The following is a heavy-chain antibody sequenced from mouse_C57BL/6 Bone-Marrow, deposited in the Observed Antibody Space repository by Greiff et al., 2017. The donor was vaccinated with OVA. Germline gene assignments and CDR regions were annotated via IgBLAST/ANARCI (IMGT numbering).Heavy chain of an antibody. CDR3: TPQLGRFDY. J-gene: IGHJ2*01. Sequence: VKLMESGAELVRPGASVTLSCKASGYTFTDYEMHWVKQTPVHGLEWIGAIYPETGGTAYNQKFKGKAILTADKSSSTAYMELRSLTSEDSAVYYCTPQLGRFDYWGQGTTLTVSS. V-gene: IGHV1-15*01. D-gene: IGHD4-1*02. CDR1: GYTFTDYE. CDR2: IYPETGGT.